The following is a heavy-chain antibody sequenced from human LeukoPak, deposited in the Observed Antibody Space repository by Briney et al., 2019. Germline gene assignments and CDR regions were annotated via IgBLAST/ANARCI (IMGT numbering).Heavy chain of an antibody. D-gene: IGHD3-16*01. CDR3: ARETSQKGAHYMDV. V-gene: IGHV4-34*01. Sequence: SETLSLTCAVYGGSFSGYYWGWIRQPPGKGLEWLGNIYYTGSTYYNPSLKSRVTISVDTSKNQFSLKLSSVTAADTAVYYCARETSQKGAHYMDVWGKGTTVTISS. J-gene: IGHJ6*03. CDR1: GGSFSGYY. CDR2: IYYTGST.